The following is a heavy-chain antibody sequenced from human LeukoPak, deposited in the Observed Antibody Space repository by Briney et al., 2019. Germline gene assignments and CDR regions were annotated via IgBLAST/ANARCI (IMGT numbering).Heavy chain of an antibody. CDR3: ARGYSSSWRYDYYYYMDV. J-gene: IGHJ6*03. V-gene: IGHV4-34*01. CDR1: GGSFSGYY. D-gene: IGHD6-13*01. Sequence: KPSETLSLTCAAYGGSFSGYYWSWIRQPPGKGLEWIGEINHSGSTNYNPSLKSRVTISVDTSKNQFSLKLSSVTAADTAVYYCARGYSSSWRYDYYYYMDVWGKGTTVTVSS. CDR2: INHSGST.